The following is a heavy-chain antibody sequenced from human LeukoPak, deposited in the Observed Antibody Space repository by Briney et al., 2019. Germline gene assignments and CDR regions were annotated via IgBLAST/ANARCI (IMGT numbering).Heavy chain of an antibody. V-gene: IGHV3-30*04. Sequence: PGGSLRLSCAASGFTFSSYAMHWVRQAPGKGLEWVAVISYDGRNKYYADSVKGRFTISRDNSKNTLSLQMNSPRAEDTAVYYCARRSSGYDYFDIDYWGQGTLVTVSS. CDR1: GFTFSSYA. CDR2: ISYDGRNK. J-gene: IGHJ4*02. CDR3: ARRSSGYDYFDIDY. D-gene: IGHD5-12*01.